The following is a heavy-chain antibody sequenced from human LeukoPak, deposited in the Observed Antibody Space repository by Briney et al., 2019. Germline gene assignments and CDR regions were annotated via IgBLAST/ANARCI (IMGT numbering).Heavy chain of an antibody. Sequence: GGSLRLSCLASGFTFSDYNFNWVRQAPGKGLEWVSSINGGSTHKFYGDSVKGRFIISRDNAKRSLYLEMNSLRAEDTAVYYCARDGTRAYTGYDFDFWGQGTLVSVSS. V-gene: IGHV3-21*01. CDR3: ARDGTRAYTGYDFDF. CDR1: GFTFSDYN. CDR2: INGGSTHK. J-gene: IGHJ4*02. D-gene: IGHD5-12*01.